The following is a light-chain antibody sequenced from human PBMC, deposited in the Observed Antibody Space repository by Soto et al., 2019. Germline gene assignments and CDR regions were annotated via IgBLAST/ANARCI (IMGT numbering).Light chain of an antibody. V-gene: IGKV1-5*01. J-gene: IGKJ1*01. CDR1: QSISSW. CDR3: QQYNSYSWT. Sequence: DIQMTQSPSTLSASVGDGVTITCRASQSISSWLAWYQQKSGKAPKVLIYDASRLESGVPSRFSGSGSGTEFTLTISSLQPDDFATYYCQQYNSYSWTFGQGTKVEIK. CDR2: DAS.